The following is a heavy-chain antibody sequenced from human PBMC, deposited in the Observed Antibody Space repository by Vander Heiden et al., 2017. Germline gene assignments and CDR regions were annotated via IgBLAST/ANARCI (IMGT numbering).Heavy chain of an antibody. D-gene: IGHD1-26*01. CDR3: ARSVVGARTPDY. J-gene: IGHJ4*02. CDR1: GFSLSTSGML. Sequence: QVTLKESSPPLVTPTQTLTLTYTFSGFSLSTSGMLVSWIGQPPGKALEWLARIDWDDDKFYSTSLKTRLTISKDTSKNQVVLTLTNMDPVDTATYYCARSVVGARTPDYWGQGTLVTVSS. V-gene: IGHV2-70*04. CDR2: IDWDDDK.